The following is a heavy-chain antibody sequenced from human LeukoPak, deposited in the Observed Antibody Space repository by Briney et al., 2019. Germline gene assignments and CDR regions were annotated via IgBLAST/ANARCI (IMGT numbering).Heavy chain of an antibody. V-gene: IGHV4-61*02. Sequence: SQTLSLTCTVSGGSISSGSYYWSWIRQPAGKGLEWIGRIYTSGSTNYNPSLKSRVTISVDTSKNQFSLKLSSVTAADTAVYYCARDRSGDNDAFDIWGQGTMVTVSS. CDR1: GGSISSGSYY. CDR2: IYTSGST. D-gene: IGHD2-21*01. J-gene: IGHJ3*02. CDR3: ARDRSGDNDAFDI.